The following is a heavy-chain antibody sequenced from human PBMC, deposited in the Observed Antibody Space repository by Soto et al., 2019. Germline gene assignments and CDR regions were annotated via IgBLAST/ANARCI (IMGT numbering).Heavy chain of an antibody. CDR3: AKDLKMATSPYYFDY. CDR2: IKSDGSIT. CDR1: GFTLSNSW. V-gene: IGHV3-74*03. D-gene: IGHD5-12*01. Sequence: PGGSLRLSCVASGFTLSNSWMHWVRQPPGKGLVWVSRIKSDGSITTYADSVKGRFTISRDNAKNTLYLQMNSLSVEGTGVYFCAKDLKMATSPYYFDYWGQGA. J-gene: IGHJ4*02.